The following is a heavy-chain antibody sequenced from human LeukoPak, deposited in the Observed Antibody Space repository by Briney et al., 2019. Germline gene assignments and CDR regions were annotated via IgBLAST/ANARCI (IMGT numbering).Heavy chain of an antibody. D-gene: IGHD3-9*01. Sequence: GGSPRLSCAAPGFTFSNAWMSWVRQAPGKGLEWVGRIKSKTDGGTTDYAAPVKGRFTISRDDSKNTLYLQMNSPKTEDTAVYYCTTDPDYDMLNWFDPWGQGTLVTVSS. J-gene: IGHJ5*02. CDR3: TTDPDYDMLNWFDP. V-gene: IGHV3-15*01. CDR2: IKSKTDGGTT. CDR1: GFTFSNAW.